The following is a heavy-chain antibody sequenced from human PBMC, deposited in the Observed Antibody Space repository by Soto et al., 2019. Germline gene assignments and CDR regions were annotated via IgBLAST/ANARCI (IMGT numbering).Heavy chain of an antibody. J-gene: IGHJ3*02. CDR2: IFNGAST. D-gene: IGHD3-10*01. CDR1: GFTVSSNY. CDR3: ARDRQIRGWLAAFDI. Sequence: EVQLVESGGGLVQPGGSLRLSCAASGFTVSSNYMSWVRQAPGKGLEWVSVIFNGASTYYADSVKGRFTISRHSSMNTVYLHMDSLRAEETAVSYWARDRQIRGWLAAFDIYDLWTIVTVSS. V-gene: IGHV3-53*04.